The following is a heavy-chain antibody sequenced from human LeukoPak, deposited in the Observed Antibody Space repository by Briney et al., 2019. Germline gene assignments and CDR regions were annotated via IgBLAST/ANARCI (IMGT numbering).Heavy chain of an antibody. CDR1: GFTFSSYG. CDR2: IRYDGSNK. Sequence: GGSLRLSCAASGFTFSSYGMHWVRQAPGKGLEWVAFIRYDGSNKYYADSVRGRFTISRDNSKNTLYLQMNSLRAEDTAVYFCARGGSYYDSSGLNYFDSWGQGTLVTVSS. V-gene: IGHV3-30*02. J-gene: IGHJ4*02. CDR3: ARGGSYYDSSGLNYFDS. D-gene: IGHD3-22*01.